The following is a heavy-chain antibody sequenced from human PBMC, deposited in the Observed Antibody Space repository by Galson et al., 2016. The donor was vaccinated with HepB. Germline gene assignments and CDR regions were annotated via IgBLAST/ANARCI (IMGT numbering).Heavy chain of an antibody. CDR2: ISGSGGST. CDR3: AKDIQMGVPAAFDY. CDR1: GFSVSSNY. Sequence: SLRLSCAASGFSVSSNYMRWVRQTPGKGLEWVSAISGSGGSTYYAASVKGRFTISRDNSKNTLYLQMNSLRAEDTAVYYCAKDIQMGVPAAFDYWGQGTLVTVSS. D-gene: IGHD2-2*01. V-gene: IGHV3-23*01. J-gene: IGHJ4*02.